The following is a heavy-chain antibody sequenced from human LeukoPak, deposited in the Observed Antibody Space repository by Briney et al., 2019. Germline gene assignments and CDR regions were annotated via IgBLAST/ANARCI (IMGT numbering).Heavy chain of an antibody. Sequence: SETLSLTCTVSGGSISSYYWSWIRQPPGKGLEWIGYIYYTGSTDYNLSLKSRVAISVDTSKNQFSLKLSSVTAADTAVYYCARGSKAAPGTFDYWGQGTLVTVSS. V-gene: IGHV4-59*01. J-gene: IGHJ4*02. D-gene: IGHD6-13*01. CDR1: GGSISSYY. CDR2: IYYTGST. CDR3: ARGSKAAPGTFDY.